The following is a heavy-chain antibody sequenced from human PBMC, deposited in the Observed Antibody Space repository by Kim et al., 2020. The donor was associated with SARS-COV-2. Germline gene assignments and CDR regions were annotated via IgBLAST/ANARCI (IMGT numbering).Heavy chain of an antibody. V-gene: IGHV3-23*01. Sequence: GGSLRLSCAASGFTFSRYGLSWVRQAPGKGLEWVSGISASSGDTYYADSVQGQFTISRDKAKNSLNLEMNSLRAEDTALYYCARVTTITAPFYDYWGRGTLVTVSS. CDR2: ISASSGDT. D-gene: IGHD4-4*01. CDR3: ARVTTITAPFYDY. J-gene: IGHJ4*02. CDR1: GFTFSRYG.